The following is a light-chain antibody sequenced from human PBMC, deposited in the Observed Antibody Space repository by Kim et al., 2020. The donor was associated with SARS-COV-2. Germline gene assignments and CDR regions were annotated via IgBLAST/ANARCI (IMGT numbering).Light chain of an antibody. V-gene: IGKV1-39*01. Sequence: DIQMTQSPSSLAASVGDRVTIACRASQSIGTYLNWYQQKPGQARTLLIYAASILQSGVPSRFSGSGSGTDFTLTISSLQPEDDATYDCQQSHTTPLITFGGGTKVDIK. CDR3: QQSHTTPLIT. CDR2: AAS. J-gene: IGKJ4*01. CDR1: QSIGTY.